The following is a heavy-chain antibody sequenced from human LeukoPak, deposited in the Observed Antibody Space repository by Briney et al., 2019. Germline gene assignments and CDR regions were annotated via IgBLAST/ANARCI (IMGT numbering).Heavy chain of an antibody. Sequence: GGSLRLSCAASGFTFSSYTMHWVRQAPGKGLEWVAFIRYDGSKKYYADSVKGRFTISRDNSKNTLYLQMNSPRAEDTAVYYCAKDRRYCSGGSCYSQGDFDIWGQGTMVTVSS. D-gene: IGHD2-15*01. CDR2: IRYDGSKK. J-gene: IGHJ3*02. CDR3: AKDRRYCSGGSCYSQGDFDI. CDR1: GFTFSSYT. V-gene: IGHV3-30*02.